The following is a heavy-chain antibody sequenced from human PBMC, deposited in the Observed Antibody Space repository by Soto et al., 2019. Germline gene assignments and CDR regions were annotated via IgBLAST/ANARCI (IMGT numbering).Heavy chain of an antibody. V-gene: IGHV1-69*01. J-gene: IGHJ4*02. D-gene: IGHD4-17*01. Sequence: VQLMQSGAEVKQPGSSVKVSCKASGGTFSSHSINWVRQAPGQGLEWMGGIITLFGTANYAQNFQGRVTITADQYTSTAYMALNRLRSGDTAVYYCATEVGYGDFSAALLDWGQGTLVTVSS. CDR1: GGTFSSHS. CDR2: IITLFGTA. CDR3: ATEVGYGDFSAALLD.